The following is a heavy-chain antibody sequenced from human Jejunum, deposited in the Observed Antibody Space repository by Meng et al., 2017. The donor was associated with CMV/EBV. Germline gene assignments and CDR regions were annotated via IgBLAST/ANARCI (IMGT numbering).Heavy chain of an antibody. Sequence: SRASVSSGSYFWSWIRQPPGKGLESIGYIYYSGNTNYNPSLKSRATISVDTSKNQFSLRLTSVTAADTAVYYCARVVLYHYGMDVWGHGTTVTVSS. J-gene: IGHJ6*02. D-gene: IGHD6-6*01. CDR3: ARVVLYHYGMDV. V-gene: IGHV4-61*01. CDR1: RASVSSGSYF. CDR2: IYYSGNT.